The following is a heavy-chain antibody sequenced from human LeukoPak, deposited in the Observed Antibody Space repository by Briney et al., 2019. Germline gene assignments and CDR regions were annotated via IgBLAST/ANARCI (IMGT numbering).Heavy chain of an antibody. CDR3: AKDGWQQLAHPNFDY. V-gene: IGHV3-21*04. CDR1: GFTFSTYS. D-gene: IGHD6-13*01. CDR2: ITSSNSYI. Sequence: GGSLRLSFAASGFTFSTYSMNWVRQAPGKGLEWVSSITSSNSYIHYADSVKGRFTISRDNAKNSLYLQMNSLRAEDAALYYCAKDGWQQLAHPNFDYWGQGTLVTVSS. J-gene: IGHJ4*02.